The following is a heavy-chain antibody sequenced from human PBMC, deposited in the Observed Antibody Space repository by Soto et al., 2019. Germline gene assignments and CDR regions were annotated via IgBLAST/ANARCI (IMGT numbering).Heavy chain of an antibody. Sequence: SETLSLTCTVYGGSFSSFYWSWIRQSPGKGLEWIGEIHHSGTTNYNPSLKSRVTISVDTSKNQFSLELSSVTAADTALYYCVRYGSGTYYRGYSFDFWSQGSLVT. CDR3: VRYGSGTYYRGYSFDF. CDR2: IHHSGTT. V-gene: IGHV4-34*01. CDR1: GGSFSSFY. J-gene: IGHJ4*02. D-gene: IGHD3-10*01.